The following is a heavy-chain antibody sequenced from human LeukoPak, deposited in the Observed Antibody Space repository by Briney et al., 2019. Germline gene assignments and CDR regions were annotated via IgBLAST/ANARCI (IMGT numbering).Heavy chain of an antibody. D-gene: IGHD6-13*01. CDR2: IYYSGTT. V-gene: IGHV4-59*05. CDR1: GFTFSSYSMN. J-gene: IGHJ5*02. Sequence: GSLRLSCAASGFTFSSYSMNWVRQSPGKGLEWIGSIYYSGTTYYNPSLKSRVTIFVDTSKNQFSLKLSSVTAADMATYYCARSIAGDGPTHNWFGPWGQGALVTVSS. CDR3: ARSIAGDGPTHNWFGP.